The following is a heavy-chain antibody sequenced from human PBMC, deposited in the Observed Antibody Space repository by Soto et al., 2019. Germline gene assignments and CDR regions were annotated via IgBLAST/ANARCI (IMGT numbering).Heavy chain of an antibody. V-gene: IGHV3-53*01. CDR3: TRDGRGLGRLSLFEY. J-gene: IGHJ4*02. D-gene: IGHD2-21*02. CDR2: IYSGETT. CDR1: GFNVNSDY. Sequence: GGSLRLSCAASGFNVNSDYMNWVRQAPGKGLEWVASIYSGETTYYADSVRGRFTISSDKSKNTLYFQLSSLRIEDTAVYYCTRDGRGLGRLSLFEYWGQGVLVTVSS.